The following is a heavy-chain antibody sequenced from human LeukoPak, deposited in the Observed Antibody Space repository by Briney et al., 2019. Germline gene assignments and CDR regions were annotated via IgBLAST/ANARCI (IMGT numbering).Heavy chain of an antibody. CDR3: ARDIAGITMVRGVTPNWYFDL. CDR1: GGSISSYY. Sequence: PSETLSLTCTVSGGSISSYYWSWIRQPAGKGLEWIGRIYTSGSTNYNPSLKSRVTMSVDTSKNQFSLKLSSVTAADTAVYYCARDIAGITMVRGVTPNWYFDLWGRGTLVTVSS. D-gene: IGHD3-10*01. J-gene: IGHJ2*01. V-gene: IGHV4-4*07. CDR2: IYTSGST.